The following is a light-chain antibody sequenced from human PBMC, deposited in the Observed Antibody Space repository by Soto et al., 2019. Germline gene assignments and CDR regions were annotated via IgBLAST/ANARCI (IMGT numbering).Light chain of an antibody. CDR3: SSYTCSDTYV. J-gene: IGLJ1*01. Sequence: QSVLTQPASVSGSPGQSITISCTGTSSDVGLYDYVSWYQQYPGKVPKLMIYEVTNRPSGVSDRFSGSKSGITASLTISGLQTEDEADYYCSSYTCSDTYVFGTGTKLTVL. V-gene: IGLV2-14*01. CDR1: SSDVGLYDY. CDR2: EVT.